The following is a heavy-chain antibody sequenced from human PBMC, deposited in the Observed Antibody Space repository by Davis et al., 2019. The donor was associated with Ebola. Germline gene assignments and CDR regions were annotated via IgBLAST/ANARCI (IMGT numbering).Heavy chain of an antibody. V-gene: IGHV4-39*01. J-gene: IGHJ3*01. D-gene: IGHD6-13*01. CDR2: VYHSGSA. Sequence: SETLSLTCTVSGGSLSDRDYFWAWIRQAPGKELEYIGSVYHSGSAYYNPSLKSRVIISVDTSKSQFSLKVTSVIAADTAMYYCARRLLIAAGPEVFDVWGQGTMVTVYS. CDR1: GGSLSDRDYF. CDR3: ARRLLIAAGPEVFDV.